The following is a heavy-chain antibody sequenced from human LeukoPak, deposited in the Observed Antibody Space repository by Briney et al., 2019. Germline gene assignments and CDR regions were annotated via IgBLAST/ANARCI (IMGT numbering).Heavy chain of an antibody. D-gene: IGHD6-19*01. V-gene: IGHV4-59*01. Sequence: SETLSLTCTVSGGSISTYYWSWIRQPPGKGLEWIGYIYYSGSTYYSPSLKSRVTISVDTSKNQFSLKLSSVTAADTAVYYCARDIVKSSGWNYYHGTDVWGQGTTVTVSS. CDR2: IYYSGST. J-gene: IGHJ6*02. CDR1: GGSISTYY. CDR3: ARDIVKSSGWNYYHGTDV.